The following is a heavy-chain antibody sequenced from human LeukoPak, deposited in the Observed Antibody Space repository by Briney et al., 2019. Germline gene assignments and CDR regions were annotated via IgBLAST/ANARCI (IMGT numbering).Heavy chain of an antibody. D-gene: IGHD3-22*01. CDR2: IYTSGST. Sequence: SETLSLTCTVSGGSISSYYWSWIRQPAGKGLEWIGRIYTSGSTNYNPSLKGRVTMSVDTSKNQFSLKLSSVTAADTAVYYCARGLYSSGYYYYFDYWGQGTLVTVSS. V-gene: IGHV4-4*07. CDR1: GGSISSYY. J-gene: IGHJ4*02. CDR3: ARGLYSSGYYYYFDY.